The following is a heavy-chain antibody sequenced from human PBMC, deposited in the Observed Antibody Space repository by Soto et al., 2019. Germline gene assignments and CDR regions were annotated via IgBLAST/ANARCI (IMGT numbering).Heavy chain of an antibody. V-gene: IGHV5-51*01. Sequence: PGESLKISCKASGYSFSFYWIGWVRQMPGKGLEWMAIMYPDDSDIRYSPSFEAHVTISADKSTSTAFLQWSSLKASDTAMYYCATAYVYDFENSNYYRDAFDIWGQVTPVTFSS. CDR3: ATAYVYDFENSNYYRDAFDI. CDR2: MYPDDSDI. J-gene: IGHJ3*02. CDR1: GYSFSFYW. D-gene: IGHD3-22*01.